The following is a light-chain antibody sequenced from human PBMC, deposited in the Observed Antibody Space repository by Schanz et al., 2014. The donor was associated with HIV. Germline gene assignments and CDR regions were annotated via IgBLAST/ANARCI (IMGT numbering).Light chain of an antibody. J-gene: IGKJ2*03. CDR3: QQCVTYPYS. Sequence: DIEMTQSPSTLSASVGDRVTITCRASHSISTWLAWYQQKPGKAPKLLIYKASTLESGVPSRFSGSGSGTEFTLTISSLQPDDFATYFCQQCVTYPYSFGQGTKLDIK. CDR1: HSISTW. V-gene: IGKV1-5*03. CDR2: KAS.